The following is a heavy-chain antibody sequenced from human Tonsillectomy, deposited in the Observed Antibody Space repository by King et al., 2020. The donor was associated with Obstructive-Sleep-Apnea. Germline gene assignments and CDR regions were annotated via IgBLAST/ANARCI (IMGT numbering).Heavy chain of an antibody. Sequence: VQLVESGSEVKKSGASVKVSCKASGYTFTHYDLSWVRQAPGQGLQWVGWINSFNGNTQKARELQDRLTMTTDTPTSTPYMELRSLKSDDTAMYYCAKSGGLDSTVPPTFDVWGQGTMVTVSS. V-gene: IGHV1-18*04. CDR3: AKSGGLDSTVPPTFDV. D-gene: IGHD2-8*02. CDR1: GYTFTHYD. CDR2: INSFNGNT. J-gene: IGHJ3*01.